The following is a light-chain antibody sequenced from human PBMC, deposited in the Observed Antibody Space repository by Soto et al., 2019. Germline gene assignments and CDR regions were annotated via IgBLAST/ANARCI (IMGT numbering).Light chain of an antibody. J-gene: IGKJ1*01. V-gene: IGKV1-39*01. Sequence: EIQITQTPSSLSASVGDRVTITCRASQSISSYLNWYQQKPGKAPKLLIYAASSLQSGVPSRFSGSGSGTDFTLTISSLQPEDFATYYCQQSYSTPRTFGQVTNVDIK. CDR2: AAS. CDR3: QQSYSTPRT. CDR1: QSISSY.